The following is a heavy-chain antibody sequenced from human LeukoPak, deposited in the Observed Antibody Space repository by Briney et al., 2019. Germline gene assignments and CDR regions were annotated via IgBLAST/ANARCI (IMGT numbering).Heavy chain of an antibody. CDR2: ISAYNGNT. CDR1: GYTFTSYG. V-gene: IGHV1-18*01. CDR3: ARVADIAVAGASPKNFDY. Sequence: ASVRVSCKASGYTFTSYGISWVRQAPGQGLEWMGWISAYNGNTNYAQKLQGRVTMTTDTSTSTAYMELRSLRSDDTAVYYCARVADIAVAGASPKNFDYWGQGTLVTVSS. D-gene: IGHD6-19*01. J-gene: IGHJ4*02.